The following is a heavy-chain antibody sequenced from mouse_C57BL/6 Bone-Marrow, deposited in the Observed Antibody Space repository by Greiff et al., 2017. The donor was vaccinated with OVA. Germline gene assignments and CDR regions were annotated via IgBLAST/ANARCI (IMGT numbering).Heavy chain of an antibody. D-gene: IGHD4-1*01. CDR2: ISDGGSYT. CDR1: GFTFSSYA. CDR3: ARDPNWDGFAY. V-gene: IGHV5-4*01. J-gene: IGHJ3*01. Sequence: EVKLVESGGGLVKPGGSLKLSCAASGFTFSSYAMSWVRQTPEKRLEWVATISDGGSYTYYPDNVKGRFTISRDNAKNNLYLQMSHLKSEDTAMYDCARDPNWDGFAYWGQGTLVTVSA.